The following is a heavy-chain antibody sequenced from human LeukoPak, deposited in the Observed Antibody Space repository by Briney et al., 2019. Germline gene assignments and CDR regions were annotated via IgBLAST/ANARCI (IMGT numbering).Heavy chain of an antibody. CDR3: TTDREYSYGRRPFDY. CDR1: GFSFYNAW. D-gene: IGHD5-18*01. J-gene: IGHJ4*02. Sequence: GGSLRLSCATSGFSFYNAWMNWVRQAPGKGLEWVGRIKSKTDGGTTDYAAPVKGRFTISRDDSKNTLYLQMNSLKTEDTAVYYCTTDREYSYGRRPFDYWGQGTLVTVSS. V-gene: IGHV3-15*07. CDR2: IKSKTDGGTT.